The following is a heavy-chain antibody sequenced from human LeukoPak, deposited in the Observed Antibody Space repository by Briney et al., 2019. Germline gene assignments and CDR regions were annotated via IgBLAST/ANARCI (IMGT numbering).Heavy chain of an antibody. J-gene: IGHJ6*02. CDR3: AKVPLMVRGVIIDGMDV. CDR1: GFTFSTYA. D-gene: IGHD3-10*01. CDR2: ISGSGGST. Sequence: PGGSLRLSCAASGFTFSTYAMTWVRQAPGKGLEWVSAISGSGGSTYYADSVKGRFTISRDNSKNTLYLQMNSLRAEDTAVYYCAKVPLMVRGVIIDGMDVWGQGTTVTVSS. V-gene: IGHV3-23*01.